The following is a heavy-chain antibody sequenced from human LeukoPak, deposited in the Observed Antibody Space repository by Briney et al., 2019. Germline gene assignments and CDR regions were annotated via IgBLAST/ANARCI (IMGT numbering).Heavy chain of an antibody. CDR3: ARGPGGEPDY. V-gene: IGHV1-46*01. CDR2: INPSGGST. Sequence: GASVKVSCKASGYTFTSYYIHWVRQAPGQGLEWMGFINPSGGSTSYAQDFQGRVTMTSDTSTSTVYMELSSLRSEDTAIYYCARGPGGEPDYWGQGTLVTVSS. J-gene: IGHJ4*02. CDR1: GYTFTSYY. D-gene: IGHD2-21*01.